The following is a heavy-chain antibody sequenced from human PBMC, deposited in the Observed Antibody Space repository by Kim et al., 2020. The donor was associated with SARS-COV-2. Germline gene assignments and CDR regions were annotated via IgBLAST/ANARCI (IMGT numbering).Heavy chain of an antibody. CDR2: IYSGGSST. Sequence: GGSLRLSCAASGFTFSSYAMSWVRQAPGKGLEWVSVIYSGGSSTYYADSVKGRFTISRDNSKNTLYLQMNSLRAEDTAVYYCATLRTYYYDSSGYYGNAFDIWGQGTMVTVSS. D-gene: IGHD3-22*01. CDR3: ATLRTYYYDSSGYYGNAFDI. CDR1: GFTFSSYA. J-gene: IGHJ3*02. V-gene: IGHV3-23*03.